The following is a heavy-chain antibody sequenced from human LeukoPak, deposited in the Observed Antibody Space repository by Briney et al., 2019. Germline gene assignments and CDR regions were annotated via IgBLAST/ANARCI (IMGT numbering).Heavy chain of an antibody. Sequence: PGGSLRLSCAASGFTFSSYAMSSVRQAPGKGLEWVSAISGSGGSTYYADSVKGRFTISRDNSKNTLYLQMNSLRAEDTAVYYCAKDKSLYSSSLPYMDVWGKGTTVTVSS. D-gene: IGHD6-13*01. CDR3: AKDKSLYSSSLPYMDV. CDR1: GFTFSSYA. V-gene: IGHV3-23*01. CDR2: ISGSGGST. J-gene: IGHJ6*03.